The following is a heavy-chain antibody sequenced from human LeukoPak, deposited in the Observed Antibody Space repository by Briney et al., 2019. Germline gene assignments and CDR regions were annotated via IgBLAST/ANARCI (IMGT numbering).Heavy chain of an antibody. J-gene: IGHJ4*02. CDR2: IASDGSST. V-gene: IGHV3-74*01. CDR3: AREPLGYYFDY. Sequence: GGSLRLSCAASGFTFSSYWMNWVRQAPGKGLVWVSRIASDGSSTTYADSVKGRFTISRDNSKNTLYLQMNSLRAEDTAMYYCAREPLGYYFDYWGQGTLVTVSS. CDR1: GFTFSSYW.